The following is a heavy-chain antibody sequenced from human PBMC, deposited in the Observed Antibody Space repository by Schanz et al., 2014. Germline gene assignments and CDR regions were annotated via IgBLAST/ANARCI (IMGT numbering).Heavy chain of an antibody. V-gene: IGHV4-31*03. CDR1: GGSISSGGYY. D-gene: IGHD3-10*01. J-gene: IGHJ5*02. Sequence: QVQLQESGPGLVKPSQTLSLTCTVSGGSISSGGYYWSWIRQHPGKGLEWIGYIYDGGSTYYNPSLKSRVTISVDTSKNQFSLRLSSVTAADTAVYYCARGLVRGVMFDLWGQGTLVTVS. CDR3: ARGLVRGVMFDL. CDR2: IYDGGST.